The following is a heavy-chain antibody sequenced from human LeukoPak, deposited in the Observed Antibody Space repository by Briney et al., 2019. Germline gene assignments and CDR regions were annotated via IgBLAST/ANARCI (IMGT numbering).Heavy chain of an antibody. Sequence: PSETLSLTCTVSGGSISSSSYYWGWIRRPPGKGLEWIGSIYYSGSTYYNPSLKSRVTISVDTSKNQFSLKLSSVTAADTAVYYCARHTPYYYGSGSYPQLLIDYWGQGTLVTVSS. CDR1: GGSISSSSYY. J-gene: IGHJ4*02. CDR3: ARHTPYYYGSGSYPQLLIDY. CDR2: IYYSGST. D-gene: IGHD3-10*01. V-gene: IGHV4-39*01.